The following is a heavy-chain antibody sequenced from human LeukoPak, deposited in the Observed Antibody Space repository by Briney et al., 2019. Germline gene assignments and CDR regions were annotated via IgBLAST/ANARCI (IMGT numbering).Heavy chain of an antibody. D-gene: IGHD6-19*01. CDR1: GFTFSSYA. J-gene: IGHJ4*02. V-gene: IGHV3-23*01. CDR2: ISGSGGST. Sequence: PGGSLRLSCAASGFTFSSYAMSWVRQAPGKGLEWASAISGSGGSTYYADSVKGRFTISRDNSKNTLYLQMNSLRAEDTAVYYCAKTNPNIAVAGLDFDYWGQGTLVTVSS. CDR3: AKTNPNIAVAGLDFDY.